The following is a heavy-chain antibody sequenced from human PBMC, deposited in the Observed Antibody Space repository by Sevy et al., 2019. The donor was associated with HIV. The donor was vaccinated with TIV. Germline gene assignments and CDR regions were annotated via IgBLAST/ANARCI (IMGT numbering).Heavy chain of an antibody. CDR3: AAKFDTTGYYRGFDI. CDR1: GGTLKNFA. CDR2: VIPVSGAS. D-gene: IGHD3-22*01. Sequence: ASVKVSCKASGGTLKNFAVNWVRLAPGQGLEWMGRVIPVSGASNYIPKYRGRITLTADESTDTAYMELRRLRSDDTAVYYCAAKFDTTGYYRGFDIWGQGTRVTVSS. J-gene: IGHJ3*02. V-gene: IGHV1-69*13.